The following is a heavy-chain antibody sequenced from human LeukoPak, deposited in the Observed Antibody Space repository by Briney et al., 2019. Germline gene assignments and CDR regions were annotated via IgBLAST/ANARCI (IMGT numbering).Heavy chain of an antibody. J-gene: IGHJ3*01. V-gene: IGHV3-7*04. Sequence: GGSLRLSCAASGFMFNSYWMTWVRHFPGKGLEWVANIKEDGSEKVYVDSVKGRFTISRDNAKNAVYLQMNSLRAEDTAVYYCARDPYTRGYGAFDVWGQGTLVTVSS. D-gene: IGHD6-25*01. CDR2: IKEDGSEK. CDR1: GFMFNSYW. CDR3: ARDPYTRGYGAFDV.